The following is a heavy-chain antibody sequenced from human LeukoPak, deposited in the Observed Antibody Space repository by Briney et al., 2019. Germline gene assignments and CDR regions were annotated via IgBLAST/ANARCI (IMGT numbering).Heavy chain of an antibody. CDR1: AYSFTTFW. CDR3: ATSSGNNPFDY. V-gene: IGHV5-10-1*01. D-gene: IGHD1-14*01. Sequence: PGESLKISCKASAYSFTTFWISWVRQLPGKGLEWVGRITPSDSYTNYSPSFRGHVTISADKSITTAYLQWSSLRASDTAMYYCATSSGNNPFDYWGQGTLVTVSS. CDR2: ITPSDSYT. J-gene: IGHJ4*02.